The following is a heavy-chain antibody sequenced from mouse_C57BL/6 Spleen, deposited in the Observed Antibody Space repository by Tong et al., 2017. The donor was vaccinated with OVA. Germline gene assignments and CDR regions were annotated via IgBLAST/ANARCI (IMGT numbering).Heavy chain of an antibody. CDR2: ISSGSSTI. CDR3: ARRTITTVVEDY. D-gene: IGHD1-1*01. CDR1: GFTFSDYG. Sequence: EVQLQESVGGLVKPGGSLKLSCAASGFTFSDYGMHWVRQAPEKGLEWVAYISSGSSTIYYADTVKGRFTISRDNAKNTLFLQMTSLRSEDTAMYYCARRTITTVVEDYWGQGTTLTVSS. J-gene: IGHJ2*01. V-gene: IGHV5-17*01.